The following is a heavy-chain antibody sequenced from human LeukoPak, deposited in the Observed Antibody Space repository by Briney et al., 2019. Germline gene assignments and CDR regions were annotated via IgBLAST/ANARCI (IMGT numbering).Heavy chain of an antibody. J-gene: IGHJ6*03. Sequence: GASVKVSCKASGYTFTSYGISWVRQAPGQGLEWMGWISAYNGNTNYAQKFQGRVTMTRDTSISTAYMELSRLRSDDTAVYYCARGSTVRSYYYYYMDVWGKGTTVTVSS. CDR2: ISAYNGNT. CDR3: ARGSTVRSYYYYYMDV. CDR1: GYTFTSYG. V-gene: IGHV1-18*01. D-gene: IGHD4-11*01.